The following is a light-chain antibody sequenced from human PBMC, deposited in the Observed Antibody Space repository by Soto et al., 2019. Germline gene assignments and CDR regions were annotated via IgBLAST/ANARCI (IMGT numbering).Light chain of an antibody. CDR1: QSINIW. Sequence: DVQLTQSPSSLSAAVGDRVSITCRASQSINIWLAWYQLKPGKAPKSLIYGTSTLQNEVPSRFSGSGSGTDFTLTINNLQPEDFATYYCQQYNAFPPTCGGGTKVEI. CDR2: GTS. V-gene: IGKV1D-16*01. J-gene: IGKJ4*01. CDR3: QQYNAFPPT.